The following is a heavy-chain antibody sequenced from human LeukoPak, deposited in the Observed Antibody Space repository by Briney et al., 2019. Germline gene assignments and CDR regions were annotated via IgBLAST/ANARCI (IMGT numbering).Heavy chain of an antibody. J-gene: IGHJ4*02. D-gene: IGHD3-3*01. CDR3: ALGGSSDLEWLVDYFDH. CDR2: INPNTGGT. CDR1: GYTFSGYF. Sequence: GASVKVSCKTSGYTFSGYFIHWIRQPPGQGLEWMGRINPNTGGTNYAQKFQGRVTMTSDSSIRSAYMDLSRLSLDDSAVYYCALGGSSDLEWLVDYFDHWGQGSLVLVSS. V-gene: IGHV1-2*02.